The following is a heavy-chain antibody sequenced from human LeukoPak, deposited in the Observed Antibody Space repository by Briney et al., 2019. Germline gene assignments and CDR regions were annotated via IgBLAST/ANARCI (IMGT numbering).Heavy chain of an antibody. D-gene: IGHD2-2*02. CDR2: ISGSGAST. CDR1: GFTFSHYA. V-gene: IGHV3-23*01. J-gene: IGHJ4*02. Sequence: PGGSLSLSCAASGFTFSHYAMSWVRQAPGKRLEWVSGISGSGASTYYTDSVKGRFSISRDNSKNTLYLRMHSLRAEDTAVYYCVRGRYISSHYVGDYWGQGTLATVSS. CDR3: VRGRYISSHYVGDY.